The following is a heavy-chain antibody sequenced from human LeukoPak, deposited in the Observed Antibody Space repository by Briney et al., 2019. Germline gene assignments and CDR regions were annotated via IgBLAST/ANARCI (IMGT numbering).Heavy chain of an antibody. J-gene: IGHJ4*02. V-gene: IGHV3-23*01. CDR3: GKGSHFDY. Sequence: GGSLSLSCAACGFTFSSYDMSWVRQAPGKGLEGVARISGSDGCTYYADSVQGRFTISRDNSKNTLYLQMNSLRAEDTAVYYCGKGSHFDYWGQGSLVTVS. CDR1: GFTFSSYD. CDR2: ISGSDGCT.